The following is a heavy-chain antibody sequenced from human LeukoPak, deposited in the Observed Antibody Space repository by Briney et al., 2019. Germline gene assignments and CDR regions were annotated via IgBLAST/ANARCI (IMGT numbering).Heavy chain of an antibody. Sequence: SETLSLTCTVFGDSVTGYFLNWVRQPPGKGLEWIGHIYKIGTTNYNPSLKSRLTISADTSKNQYSLQLRSVTAADTAVYYCVIGVGWQPDYWGQGALVTVSS. CDR3: VIGVGWQPDY. J-gene: IGHJ4*02. CDR1: GDSVTGYF. CDR2: IYKIGTT. V-gene: IGHV4-59*02. D-gene: IGHD2-15*01.